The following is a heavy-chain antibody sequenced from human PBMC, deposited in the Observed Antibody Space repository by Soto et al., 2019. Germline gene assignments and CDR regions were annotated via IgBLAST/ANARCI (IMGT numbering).Heavy chain of an antibody. CDR3: AKESGIAAAGPLDYYYYYGMDV. J-gene: IGHJ6*02. Sequence: GGSLRLSCAASGVTFDDYAMHWVRQAPGKGLEWVSGISWNSGSIGYADSVKGRFTISRDNAKNSLYLQMNSLRAEDTALYYCAKESGIAAAGPLDYYYYYGMDVWGQGTTVTVSS. V-gene: IGHV3-9*01. CDR2: ISWNSGSI. D-gene: IGHD6-13*01. CDR1: GVTFDDYA.